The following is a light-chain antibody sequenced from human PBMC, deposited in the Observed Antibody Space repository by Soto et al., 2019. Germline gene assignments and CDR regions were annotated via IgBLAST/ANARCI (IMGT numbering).Light chain of an antibody. J-gene: IGLJ2*01. CDR1: SSDIGAYNF. Sequence: QCVLTQPASVFGSPGQSITISCTGTSSDIGAYNFVSWYQQHPGKAPKLMLYDVNIRPSGVSNRFSGSKSGNTASLTISGLQAEDETDYYCTSWTTITTMIFGGGTKVTVL. CDR3: TSWTTITTMI. CDR2: DVN. V-gene: IGLV2-14*03.